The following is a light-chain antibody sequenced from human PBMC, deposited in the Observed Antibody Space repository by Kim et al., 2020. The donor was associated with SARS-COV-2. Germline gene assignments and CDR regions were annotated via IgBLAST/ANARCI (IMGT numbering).Light chain of an antibody. CDR1: QSVSSSY. CDR3: QQYGSSPLT. CDR2: GAS. Sequence: PPGERAPRSCRASQSVSSSYLAWYQQKPGQAPRLLIYGASSRATGIPDRFSGSGSGTDFTLTISRLEPEDFAVYYCQQYGSSPLTFGGGTKVDIK. V-gene: IGKV3-20*01. J-gene: IGKJ4*01.